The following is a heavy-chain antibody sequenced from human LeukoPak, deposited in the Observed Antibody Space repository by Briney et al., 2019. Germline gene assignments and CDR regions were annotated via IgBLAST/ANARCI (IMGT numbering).Heavy chain of an antibody. CDR3: ASIQRSVVVPAALGF. D-gene: IGHD2-2*01. V-gene: IGHV1-2*02. Sequence: ASVKVSCKASGYTFNDYYIHWVRQAPGQGLQWMGWINANTYGTLYAKMFQGRVTMTIDASVTTAYLELRRLRSDDTAVYFCASIQRSVVVPAALGFWGQGTLVTVSS. CDR2: INANTYGT. CDR1: GYTFNDYY. J-gene: IGHJ4*02.